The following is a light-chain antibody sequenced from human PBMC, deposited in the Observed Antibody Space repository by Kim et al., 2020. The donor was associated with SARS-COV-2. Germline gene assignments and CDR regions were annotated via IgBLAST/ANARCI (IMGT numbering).Light chain of an antibody. J-gene: IGKJ3*01. Sequence: PASISCRSSQSLVYSDGNTYLNWFHQRPGQSPRRLIYNVSNRDSGVPDRFSGSGSGTDFTLQVSRVEAEDVGVYYCMQGTHWPFAFGPGAKVDSK. CDR1: QSLVYSDGNTY. CDR2: NVS. V-gene: IGKV2-30*01. CDR3: MQGTHWPFA.